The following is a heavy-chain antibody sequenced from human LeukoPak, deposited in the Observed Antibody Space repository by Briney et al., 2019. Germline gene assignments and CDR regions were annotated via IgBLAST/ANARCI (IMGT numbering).Heavy chain of an antibody. CDR1: GYSSSSGYF. Sequence: SETLSLTCAVSGYSSSSGYFWGWIRQPPGKGLEWIGSISQSGNTYYNLSLKSRVTISVDTSKNQFSLKLSSVTAADTAFYYCARLNQFVYRFDPWGQGTLLTVSS. J-gene: IGHJ5*02. V-gene: IGHV4-38-2*01. CDR2: ISQSGNT. D-gene: IGHD3-16*01. CDR3: ARLNQFVYRFDP.